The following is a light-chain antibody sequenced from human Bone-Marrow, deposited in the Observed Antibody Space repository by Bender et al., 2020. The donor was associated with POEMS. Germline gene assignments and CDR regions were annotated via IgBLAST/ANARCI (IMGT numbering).Light chain of an antibody. CDR3: QVWDNNNDQWV. CDR2: DDT. V-gene: IGLV3-21*02. Sequence: SYVLTQAPSVSVAPGQTARITCGGNDIGSKSVHWYQQKPGQAPVLVVFDDTDRPSGIPERFSGSNSGSTATLTISRVEAGDEADYYCQVWDNNNDQWVFGGGTKLTVL. CDR1: DIGSKS. J-gene: IGLJ3*02.